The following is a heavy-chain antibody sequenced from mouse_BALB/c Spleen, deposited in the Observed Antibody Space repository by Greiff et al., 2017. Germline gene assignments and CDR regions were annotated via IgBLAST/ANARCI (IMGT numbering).Heavy chain of an antibody. Sequence: EVQLVESGGGLVQPGGSLKLSCAASGFTFSSYTMSWVRQTPEKRLEWVAYISNGGGSTYYPDTVKGRFTISRDNAKNTLYLQMSSLKSEDTAMYYCARRRNDYYAMDYWGQGTSVTVSS. J-gene: IGHJ4*01. CDR1: GFTFSSYT. V-gene: IGHV5-12-2*01. CDR3: ARRRNDYYAMDY. CDR2: ISNGGGST.